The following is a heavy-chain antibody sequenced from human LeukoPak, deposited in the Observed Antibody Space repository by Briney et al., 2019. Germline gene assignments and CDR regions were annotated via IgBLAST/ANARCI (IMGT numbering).Heavy chain of an antibody. CDR2: IKQDGSEK. CDR1: GFTFSSYW. Sequence: GGSLRLSCAASGFTFSSYWMSWVRQAPGKGLEWVANIKQDGSEKYYVDSVKGRFTISRDNAKNSLYLQMNSLRAEDTAVYYCARAGCSSTSCSMNWFDPWGQGTLVTVSS. J-gene: IGHJ5*02. V-gene: IGHV3-7*03. CDR3: ARAGCSSTSCSMNWFDP. D-gene: IGHD2-2*01.